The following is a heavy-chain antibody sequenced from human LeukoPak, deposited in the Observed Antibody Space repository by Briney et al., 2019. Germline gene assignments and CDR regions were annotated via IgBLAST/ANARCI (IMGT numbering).Heavy chain of an antibody. Sequence: GGSVKVSCKASGYTFTGYYMHWVRQAPGQGLEWMGWINPNSGGTKNTQKFQGRVTMTRNTSISTAYMELSSLRSEDTAVYYCARGIRRGYSSSWLGYYYYYMDVWGKGTTVTISS. V-gene: IGHV1-2*02. CDR3: ARGIRRGYSSSWLGYYYYYMDV. D-gene: IGHD6-13*01. J-gene: IGHJ6*03. CDR1: GYTFTGYY. CDR2: INPNSGGT.